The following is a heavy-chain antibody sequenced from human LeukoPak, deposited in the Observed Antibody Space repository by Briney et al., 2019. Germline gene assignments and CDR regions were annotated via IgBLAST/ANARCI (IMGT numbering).Heavy chain of an antibody. V-gene: IGHV1-3*01. CDR2: INAGNGNT. CDR3: AREGDQLLGGYFDY. Sequence: ASVKVSCKASGYTFTSYGISWVRQAPGQRLEWMGWINAGNGNTKYSQKFQGRVTITRDTSASTAYMELSSLRSEDTAVYYCAREGDQLLGGYFDYWGQGTLVTVSS. J-gene: IGHJ4*02. D-gene: IGHD2-2*01. CDR1: GYTFTSYG.